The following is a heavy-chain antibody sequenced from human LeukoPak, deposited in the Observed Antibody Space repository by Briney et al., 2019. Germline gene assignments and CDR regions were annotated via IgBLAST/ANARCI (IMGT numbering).Heavy chain of an antibody. D-gene: IGHD3-10*01. CDR1: GGSFSGYY. J-gene: IGHJ6*02. CDR3: AREYYYGSGSSAAMYV. Sequence: SETLSLTCAVYGGSFSGYYWSWIRQPPGKGLEWIGEINHSGGTNYNPSLKSRVTISVDTSKNQFSLKLSSVTAADTAVYYCAREYYYGSGSSAAMYVWGQGTTVTVSS. V-gene: IGHV4-34*01. CDR2: INHSGGT.